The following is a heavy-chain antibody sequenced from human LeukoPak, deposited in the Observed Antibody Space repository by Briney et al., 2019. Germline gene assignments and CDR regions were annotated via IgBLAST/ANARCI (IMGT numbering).Heavy chain of an antibody. D-gene: IGHD3-16*01. CDR1: GFTFSNYA. CDR2: ISGDSV. V-gene: IGHV3-23*01. Sequence: PGGSLRLSCAASGFTFSNYAMTWVRQAPGKGLEWISTISGDSVYYADSVKGRFTISRDNSKNTLFLQMNSLRAEDTAIYYCANHDPLGPLDYWGQGTLVTVSS. J-gene: IGHJ4*02. CDR3: ANHDPLGPLDY.